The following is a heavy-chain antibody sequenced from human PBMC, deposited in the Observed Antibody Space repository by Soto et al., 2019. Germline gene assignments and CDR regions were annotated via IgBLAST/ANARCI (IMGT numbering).Heavy chain of an antibody. CDR3: ARKSTVTTCFDY. CDR2: IYYSGTT. CDR1: GDSITSNSYF. D-gene: IGHD4-17*01. V-gene: IGHV4-39*07. J-gene: IGHJ4*02. Sequence: SETLSLTCTVSGDSITSNSYFWAWIRQPPGKGLEWIGSIYYSGTTYYNPSLKSRITMSVDTSKNQFSLKLSSVTAAVTAVYYCARKSTVTTCFDYWGQGTLVTVSS.